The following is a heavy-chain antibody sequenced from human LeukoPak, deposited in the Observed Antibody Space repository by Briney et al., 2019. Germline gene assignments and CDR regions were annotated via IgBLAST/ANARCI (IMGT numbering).Heavy chain of an antibody. V-gene: IGHV3-48*01. Sequence: GGSLRLSCAASGFTFSSYSMNWFRQAPGKGLEWVSYISSASNTIYYADSVKGRFTISRDNAKNSLYLQMNSLRAEDTAMYYCARDGWFGDYNWFDPWGQGTLVTVS. CDR3: ARDGWFGDYNWFDP. J-gene: IGHJ5*02. CDR2: ISSASNTI. CDR1: GFTFSSYS. D-gene: IGHD3-10*01.